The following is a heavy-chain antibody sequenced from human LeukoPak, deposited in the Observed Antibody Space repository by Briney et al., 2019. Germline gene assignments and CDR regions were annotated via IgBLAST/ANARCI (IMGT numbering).Heavy chain of an antibody. J-gene: IGHJ4*02. CDR1: GFTLSIYW. CDR2: INGDGRIT. CDR3: VEVHVGTDMVDIAY. V-gene: IGHV3-74*03. D-gene: IGHD5-18*01. Sequence: PGGSLRLSCAASGFTLSIYWMHWVRQAPGKGLVWVSRINGDGRITTYADSVKGRFTIPRDTPKNTLYLQMNSLRAEDTAVYYCVEVHVGTDMVDIAYWSQGTLVTLSS.